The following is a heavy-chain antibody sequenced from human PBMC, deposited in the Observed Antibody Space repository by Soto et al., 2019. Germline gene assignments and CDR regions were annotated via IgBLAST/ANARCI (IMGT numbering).Heavy chain of an antibody. V-gene: IGHV4-59*01. CDR2: ICYSGST. CDR3: ARVDTAMVTGFYYYYGLDV. Sequence: PSETLSLTCTVSGGSISSYCWSWIRQPPGKGLEWIGYICYSGSTSYNPSLKSRVTISVDTSKNQFSLKLSSVTAADTAVYYCARVDTAMVTGFYYYYGLDVWSQGTTVTVSS. D-gene: IGHD5-18*01. J-gene: IGHJ6*02. CDR1: GGSISSYC.